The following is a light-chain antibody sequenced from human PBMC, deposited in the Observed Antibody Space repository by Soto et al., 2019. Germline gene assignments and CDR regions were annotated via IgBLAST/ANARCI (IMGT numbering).Light chain of an antibody. CDR1: SSDVGGYDY. CDR3: SSYAGSRTFV. J-gene: IGLJ3*02. Sequence: QSVLTQPASVSGSPGQSITISCTGTSSDVGGYDYVSWYQLHPGKAPKLMVFEVSNRPSGVSYRFSGSKSGNTASLTISGLQAEDEADYFCSSYAGSRTFVFGGGTKLTVL. CDR2: EVS. V-gene: IGLV2-14*01.